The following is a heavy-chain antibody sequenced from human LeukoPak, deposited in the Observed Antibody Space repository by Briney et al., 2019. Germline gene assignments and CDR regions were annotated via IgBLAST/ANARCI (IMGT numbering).Heavy chain of an antibody. V-gene: IGHV1-2*02. CDR2: INPNSGGA. J-gene: IGHJ4*02. CDR3: ARDTAVGQQLLSPNDY. Sequence: ASVKVSCKASGYTFTGYYMHWVRQAPGQGLEWMGWINPNSGGANYAQKFQGRVTMTRDTSISTAYMELSRLRSDYTAVYYCARDTAVGQQLLSPNDYWGQGTLVTVSS. CDR1: GYTFTGYY. D-gene: IGHD6-13*01.